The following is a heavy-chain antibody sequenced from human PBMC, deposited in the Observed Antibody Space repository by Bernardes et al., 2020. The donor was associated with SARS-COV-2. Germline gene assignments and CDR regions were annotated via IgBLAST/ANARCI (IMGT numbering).Heavy chain of an antibody. CDR3: ARGPPGYYDSSGPDAFDI. CDR2: ITHSGST. D-gene: IGHD3-22*01. CDR1: GGSFTGYY. J-gene: IGHJ3*02. Sequence: SETLSLTCAVYGGSFTGYYWSWIRQSPEKGLEWIGEITHSGSTKYNPFLKSRVTISADSSKNQFSLKVASATAADTAVYYCARGPPGYYDSSGPDAFDIWGQGTVVTVSS. V-gene: IGHV4-34*01.